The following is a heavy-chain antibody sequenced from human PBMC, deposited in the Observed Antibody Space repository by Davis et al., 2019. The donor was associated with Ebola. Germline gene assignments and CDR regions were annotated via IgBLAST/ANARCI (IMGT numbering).Heavy chain of an antibody. CDR1: GYTFTSYG. Sequence: ASVKVSCKASGYTFTSYGISWVRQAPGQGLEWMGWISAYNGNTNYAQKFQGRVTMTTDTSTSTAYMGLRSLRSDDTAVYYCARKGQFGSGSYYYYGMDVWGQGTTVTVSS. J-gene: IGHJ6*02. V-gene: IGHV1-18*01. D-gene: IGHD3-10*01. CDR3: ARKGQFGSGSYYYYGMDV. CDR2: ISAYNGNT.